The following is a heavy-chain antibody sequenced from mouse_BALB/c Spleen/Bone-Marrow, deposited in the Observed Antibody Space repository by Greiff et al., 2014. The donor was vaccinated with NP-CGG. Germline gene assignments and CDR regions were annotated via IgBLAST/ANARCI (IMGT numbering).Heavy chain of an antibody. D-gene: IGHD2-14*01. Sequence: DVKLVESXGGLVKPGGSLKLSCAASGFTFSDYYMYWVRQTPEKRLEWVATISDGGSCTYYPDSVRGRFTISRDIAKNNLYLQMSSLKSEDTAMYYCARDRGVQGYAMDYWGQGTSVTVSS. CDR2: ISDGGSCT. J-gene: IGHJ4*01. V-gene: IGHV5-4*02. CDR3: ARDRGVQGYAMDY. CDR1: GFTFSDYY.